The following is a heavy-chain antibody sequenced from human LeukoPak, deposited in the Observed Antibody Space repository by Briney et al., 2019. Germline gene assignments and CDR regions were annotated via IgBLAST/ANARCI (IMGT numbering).Heavy chain of an antibody. CDR1: GGTVSSYA. Sequence: SVKVSCKASGGTVSSYAISWVRQAPGQGLEWMGRIIPILGIANYAQKFQGRVTITADKSTSTAYMELSSLRSEDTAVYYCASDSSGYYATTDYWGQGTLVTVSS. J-gene: IGHJ4*02. V-gene: IGHV1-69*04. CDR2: IIPILGIA. CDR3: ASDSSGYYATTDY. D-gene: IGHD3-22*01.